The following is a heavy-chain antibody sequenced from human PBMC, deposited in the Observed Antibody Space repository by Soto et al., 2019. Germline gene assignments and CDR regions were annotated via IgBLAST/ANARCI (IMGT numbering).Heavy chain of an antibody. V-gene: IGHV3-15*01. Sequence: EVQLVESGGGLVKPGGSLRLSCAASGFTFSNAWMSWVRQAPGKGLEWVGRIKSKTDGGTTDYAAPVKGRFTISRDDSKNTLYLQMNSLKTEDTAVYYCTTRDYDSSLDYFDYWGQGTLVTVSS. D-gene: IGHD3-22*01. CDR3: TTRDYDSSLDYFDY. J-gene: IGHJ4*02. CDR2: IKSKTDGGTT. CDR1: GFTFSNAW.